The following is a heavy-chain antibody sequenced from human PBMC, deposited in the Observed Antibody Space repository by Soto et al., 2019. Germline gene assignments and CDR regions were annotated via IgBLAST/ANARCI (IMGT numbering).Heavy chain of an antibody. J-gene: IGHJ6*02. D-gene: IGHD3-9*01. CDR2: IYYSGST. CDR3: ARMNILTGYSSGYYYYGMDV. CDR1: GGSVSSGSYY. V-gene: IGHV4-61*01. Sequence: SETLSLTCTVSGGSVSSGSYYWSWIRQPPGKGLEWIGYIYYSGSTNYNPSLKSRVTISVDTSKNQFSLKLSSVTAADTAVYYCARMNILTGYSSGYYYYGMDVWGQGTTVTV.